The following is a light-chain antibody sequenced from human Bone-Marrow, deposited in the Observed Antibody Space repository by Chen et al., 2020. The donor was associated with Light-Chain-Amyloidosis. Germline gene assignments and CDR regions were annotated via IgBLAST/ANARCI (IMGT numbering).Light chain of an antibody. V-gene: IGLV6-57*01. J-gene: IGLJ3*02. Sequence: NFMLTQPHSVSESPGKTVIISCTRSSGSIATNYVQWYQQRPGSSPTTVIYEDDQRPSGVPDRFSGSIDRSYNSASLTISGLRTEDEADYYCQSYQGSSQGVFGGGTKLTVL. CDR3: QSYQGSSQGV. CDR1: SGSIATNY. CDR2: EDD.